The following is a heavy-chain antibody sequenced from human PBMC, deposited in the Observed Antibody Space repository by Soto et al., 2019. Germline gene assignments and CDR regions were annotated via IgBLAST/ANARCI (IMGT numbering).Heavy chain of an antibody. V-gene: IGHV1-8*01. Sequence: QVQLVQSGAEVKKPGASVRVSCKASGYVFPSYDITWVRQAPGHGLEWMGWVNPGSGYKGYAQNFQGRVTLTRNMSISTVYMELSSLRSEDTAVYYFARADPRHYYMDVWGKGTTVTVSS. CDR1: GYVFPSYD. CDR3: ARADPRHYYMDV. CDR2: VNPGSGYK. J-gene: IGHJ6*03.